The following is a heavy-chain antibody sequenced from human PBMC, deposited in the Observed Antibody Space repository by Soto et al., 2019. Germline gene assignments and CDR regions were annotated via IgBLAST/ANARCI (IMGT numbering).Heavy chain of an antibody. V-gene: IGHV4-59*01. D-gene: IGHD6-13*01. J-gene: IGHJ5*02. CDR1: GGSISSYY. CDR3: ARDVSFSSSWQQESGPLNWFDP. CDR2: IYYSGST. Sequence: SETLSLTGTVSGGSISSYYWSWIRQPPGKGLEWVGYIYYSGSTNYNPSLKSRVTISVDTSKNQFSLKLSSVTAADTAVYYCARDVSFSSSWQQESGPLNWFDPWGQGTLVTVSS.